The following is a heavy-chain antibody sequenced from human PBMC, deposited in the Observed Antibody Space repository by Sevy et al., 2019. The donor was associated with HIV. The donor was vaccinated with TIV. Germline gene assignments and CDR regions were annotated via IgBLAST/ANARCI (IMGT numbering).Heavy chain of an antibody. CDR3: ARYCSSTSCYAPPFDY. D-gene: IGHD2-2*01. CDR2: INPKSGGT. V-gene: IGHV1-2*06. J-gene: IGHJ4*01. Sequence: ASVKVSCKASGYTFTDYYMHWVRQAPGQGLEWMGRINPKSGGTNYAQKFQGRVTMTRDTSISTAYMELSRLRSDDTAVYYCARYCSSTSCYAPPFDYWGQEPWSPSPQ. CDR1: GYTFTDYY.